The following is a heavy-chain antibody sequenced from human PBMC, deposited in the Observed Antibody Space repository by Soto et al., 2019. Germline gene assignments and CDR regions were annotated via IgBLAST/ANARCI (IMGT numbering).Heavy chain of an antibody. J-gene: IGHJ4*02. D-gene: IGHD5-12*01. CDR2: IYWDDDR. CDR3: AKQKQTGYRRFDY. Sequence: QITLKESGPPLVKPTQTLTLTCTVSGFSLTANGVAVGWIRQPPGKALEWLALIYWDDDRRYTPSLAARLTITKDTSRNQVVLTMTNVDPVDAGTYFCAKQKQTGYRRFDYWGRGTLVTVAS. CDR1: GFSLTANGVA. V-gene: IGHV2-5*02.